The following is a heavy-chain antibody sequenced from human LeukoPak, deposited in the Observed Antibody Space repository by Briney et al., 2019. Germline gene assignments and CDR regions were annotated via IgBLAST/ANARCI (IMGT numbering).Heavy chain of an antibody. D-gene: IGHD2-15*01. CDR1: GFTFSNYN. CDR3: AKEEVGYCSGGSCFSFNY. J-gene: IGHJ4*02. Sequence: GGSLRLSCAASGFTFSNYNIHWVRQAAGKGPEWVAAISYDVINKYYSDSVKGRFTISRDNSKNTLNLQMNSLRAEDTAVYYCAKEEVGYCSGGSCFSFNYWGQGTLVTVSS. V-gene: IGHV3-30*18. CDR2: ISYDVINK.